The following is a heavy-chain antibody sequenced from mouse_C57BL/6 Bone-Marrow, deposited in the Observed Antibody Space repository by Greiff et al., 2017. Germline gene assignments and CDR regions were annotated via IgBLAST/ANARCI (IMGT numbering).Heavy chain of an antibody. CDR1: GYTFTSYW. CDR2: IDPSDSYT. J-gene: IGHJ3*01. CDR3: ARERDYYGSSYAWFAY. D-gene: IGHD1-1*01. Sequence: VQLQQPGAELVMPGASVKLSCKASGYTFTSYWMHWVKQRPGQGLEWIGEIDPSDSYTNYNQKFKGKSTLTVAKSSITAYMQLSSLTSEDSSVYYCARERDYYGSSYAWFAYWGQGTLVTVSA. V-gene: IGHV1-69*01.